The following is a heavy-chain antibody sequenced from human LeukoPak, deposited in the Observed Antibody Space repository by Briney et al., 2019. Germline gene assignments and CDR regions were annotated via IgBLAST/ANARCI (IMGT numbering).Heavy chain of an antibody. CDR3: ARRVVPTAFSWFDP. D-gene: IGHD2-2*01. CDR1: GYTFTGYY. Sequence: ASVKVSCKTSGYTFTGYYMYWVRQAPGQGLEWMGWINPNSGGTNYAQKFQGRVTMTRDTSISTVYMELSSLRSDDTALYFCARRVVPTAFSWFDPWGQGTLVTVSP. V-gene: IGHV1-2*02. CDR2: INPNSGGT. J-gene: IGHJ5*02.